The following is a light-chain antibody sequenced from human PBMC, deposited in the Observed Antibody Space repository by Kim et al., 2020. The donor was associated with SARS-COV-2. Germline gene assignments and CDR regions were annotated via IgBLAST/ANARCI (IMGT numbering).Light chain of an antibody. CDR1: SSDVGSYDS. Sequence: GQTITISCTGTSSDVGSYDSVSWYQHHPGKATKVMIYDVHQRPSGVTNRFSGSKSGNTASLTISGLQAEDEADYYCSSYTSSITLVFGGGTQLTVL. J-gene: IGLJ2*01. CDR3: SSYTSSITLV. CDR2: DVH. V-gene: IGLV2-14*03.